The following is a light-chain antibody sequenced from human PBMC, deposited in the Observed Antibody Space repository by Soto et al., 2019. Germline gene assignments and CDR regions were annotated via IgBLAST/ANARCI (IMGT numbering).Light chain of an antibody. J-gene: IGKJ2*01. V-gene: IGKV3-20*01. CDR2: GAS. CDR1: QSVSSSY. CDR3: QQYGSSPLYT. Sequence: IVVTQSPGTLSLSPGERATLSCRASQSVSSSYLAWYQQKPGQAPTLLIYGASTRATGIPDRFSGSGSGTDFTLTISRLEPEDFEVYYCQQYGSSPLYTFGQGTK.